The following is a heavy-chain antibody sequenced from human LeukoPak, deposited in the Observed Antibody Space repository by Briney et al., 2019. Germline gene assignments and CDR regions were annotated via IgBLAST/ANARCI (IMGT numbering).Heavy chain of an antibody. V-gene: IGHV4-34*01. CDR1: GGSFSGYY. CDR2: INHSGST. Sequence: SETLSLTCAVYGGSFSGYYWSWIRQPPGKGLEWIGEINHSGSTNYNPSLKSRVTISVDTSKNQFSLKLSSVTAADTAVYYCASGPSLWDFWSGGRFDPWGQGTLVTVSS. J-gene: IGHJ5*02. D-gene: IGHD3-3*01. CDR3: ASGPSLWDFWSGGRFDP.